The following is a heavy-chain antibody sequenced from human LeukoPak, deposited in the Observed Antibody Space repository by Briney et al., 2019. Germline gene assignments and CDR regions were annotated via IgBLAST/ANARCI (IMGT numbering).Heavy chain of an antibody. CDR1: GGSISSGDYY. J-gene: IGHJ4*02. CDR3: ARGSGWYGDYGSAGGFDY. Sequence: SETLSLTCTVSGGSISSGDYYWSWIRQHPGKGLEWIGYIYYSGSTYYNPPLESRVTISVDTSKNQFSLKLSSVTAADTAVYYCARGSGWYGDYGSAGGFDYWGQGTLVTVSS. D-gene: IGHD4-17*01. V-gene: IGHV4-31*03. CDR2: IYYSGST.